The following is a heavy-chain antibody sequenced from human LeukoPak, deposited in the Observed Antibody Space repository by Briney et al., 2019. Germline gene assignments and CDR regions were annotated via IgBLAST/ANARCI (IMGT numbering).Heavy chain of an antibody. J-gene: IGHJ6*02. CDR3: AREAKPANAAGLDV. V-gene: IGHV4-4*07. Sequence: SETLSLICSVSGDSINGYYWSWLRVPAGKGLEWIGRLYASGNPNYASGTTHTNASLRSRLTMSLDTSKNQLSLKLRSVTAADTAVYYCAREAKPANAAGLDVWGQGTTVTVSS. CDR1: GDSINGYY. D-gene: IGHD4/OR15-4a*01. CDR2: LYASGNP.